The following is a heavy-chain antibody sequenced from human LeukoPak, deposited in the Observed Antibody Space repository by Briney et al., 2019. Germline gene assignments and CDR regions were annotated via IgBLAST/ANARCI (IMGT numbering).Heavy chain of an antibody. CDR1: GFTFSDYY. V-gene: IGHV3-11*05. J-gene: IGHJ6*02. CDR2: ISSSSSYT. D-gene: IGHD2-15*01. Sequence: PGGSLRLSCAASGFTFSDYYMSWIRQAPGKGLEWVSYISSSSSYTNYADSVKGRFTISRDNAKNSLYLQMNSLRAEDTAVYYCARDCRGYCSGGSCCDGMDVWGQGTTGTVSS. CDR3: ARDCRGYCSGGSCCDGMDV.